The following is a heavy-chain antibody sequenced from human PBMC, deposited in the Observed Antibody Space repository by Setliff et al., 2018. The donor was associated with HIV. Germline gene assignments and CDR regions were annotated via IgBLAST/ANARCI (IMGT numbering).Heavy chain of an antibody. CDR2: ILFDGTYK. V-gene: IGHV3-30*02. D-gene: IGHD6-13*01. Sequence: GGSLRLSCAASGFTFSYYGVHWVRQAPGKGLDWVASILFDGTYKYYAASVKGRFTISRDNSKNTLFLQMGSLRTEDTAVYFCAKNLYSSIWSPLDYWGQGTQVTVSS. J-gene: IGHJ4*02. CDR3: AKNLYSSIWSPLDY. CDR1: GFTFSYYG.